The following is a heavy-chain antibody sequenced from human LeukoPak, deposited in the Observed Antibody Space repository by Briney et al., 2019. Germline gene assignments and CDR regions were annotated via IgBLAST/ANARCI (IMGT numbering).Heavy chain of an antibody. V-gene: IGHV3-23*01. Sequence: PGGSLRLSCAASGFTFSSYAMSWVRQAPGKGLEWVSAISGSGGSTYYADSVKGRFTISRDNSKNTLYLQMNSLRAEDTAVYYCAFLMGYCSSTSCQNFDYWGQGTLVTVSS. D-gene: IGHD2-2*01. CDR2: ISGSGGST. CDR3: AFLMGYCSSTSCQNFDY. J-gene: IGHJ4*02. CDR1: GFTFSSYA.